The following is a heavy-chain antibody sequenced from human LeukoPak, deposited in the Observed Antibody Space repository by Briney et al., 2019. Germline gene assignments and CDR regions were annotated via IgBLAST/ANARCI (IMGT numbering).Heavy chain of an antibody. V-gene: IGHV3-30*02. CDR2: IQRDGTNE. CDR3: ARHGSGRNYFDPLDY. D-gene: IGHD1-26*01. J-gene: IGHJ4*02. Sequence: PGGSLRLSCAASGFSFSDFAMHCVRQAPGKGLEWLAFIQRDGTNEYYADSVKGRFTIPRDNSKNTLWRQMYRLRAEDTAVYYCARHGSGRNYFDPLDYWGQGTLVTVSS. CDR1: GFSFSDFA.